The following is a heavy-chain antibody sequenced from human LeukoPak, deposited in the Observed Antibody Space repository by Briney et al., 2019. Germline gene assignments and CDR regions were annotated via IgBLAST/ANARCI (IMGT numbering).Heavy chain of an antibody. CDR3: ARGRPLEHDSNYVYFDY. Sequence: KPSETLSLTCAVYGVSFSGYYWSWIRQPPGKGLEWIGEINHSGSTNYNPSLRSRVTISVDTSKNQFSLKLSSVTAGDTAVYYCARGRPLEHDSNYVYFDYWGQGTLVTVSS. V-gene: IGHV4-34*01. CDR2: INHSGST. J-gene: IGHJ4*02. CDR1: GVSFSGYY. D-gene: IGHD4-11*01.